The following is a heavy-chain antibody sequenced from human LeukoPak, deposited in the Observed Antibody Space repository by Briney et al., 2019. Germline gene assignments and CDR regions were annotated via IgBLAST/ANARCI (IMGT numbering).Heavy chain of an antibody. CDR2: ISSSGSTI. J-gene: IGHJ5*02. Sequence: GGSLRLSCAASGFTFSSYAMSWIRQAPGKGLEWVSYISSSGSTIYYADSVKGRFTISRDNAKNSLYLQMNSLRAEDTAVYYCARDVSRIVVVVAATPEFWFDPWGQGTLVTVSS. D-gene: IGHD2-15*01. V-gene: IGHV3-11*01. CDR3: ARDVSRIVVVVAATPEFWFDP. CDR1: GFTFSSYA.